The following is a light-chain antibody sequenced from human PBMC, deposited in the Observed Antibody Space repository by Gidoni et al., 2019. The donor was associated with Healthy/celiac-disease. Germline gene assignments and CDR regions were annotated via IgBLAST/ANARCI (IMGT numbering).Light chain of an antibody. CDR2: DVS. V-gene: IGLV2-11*01. CDR3: CSYAGSYTYV. CDR1: SSDVGGYNY. J-gene: IGLJ1*01. Sequence: QSALTQPRSVPGSPGPSVTISCTGTSSDVGGYNYVSWYQQHPGKAPKLMIYDVSKRPSGVPDRFSGSKSGNTASLTISGLQAEDEADYYCCSYAGSYTYVFGTGTKVTVL.